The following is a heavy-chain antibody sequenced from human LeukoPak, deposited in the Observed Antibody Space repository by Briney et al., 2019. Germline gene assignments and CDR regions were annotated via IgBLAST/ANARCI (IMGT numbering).Heavy chain of an antibody. CDR1: GFTVSSNY. V-gene: IGHV3-53*01. CDR2: IYSGGST. Sequence: PGGSLRLSCAASGFTVSSNYISWVRQAPGKGLEWVSLIYSGGSTYYADSVKGRFSISRDSSKNTLFLQMNSLRAEDTAVYYCATDAHWGQGTLVTVSS. J-gene: IGHJ4*02. CDR3: ATDAH.